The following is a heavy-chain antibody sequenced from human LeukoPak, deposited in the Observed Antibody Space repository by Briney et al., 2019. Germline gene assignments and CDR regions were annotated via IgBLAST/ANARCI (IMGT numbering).Heavy chain of an antibody. CDR2: IYNSGNT. CDR3: ARTAYDSSDFYRFDY. V-gene: IGHV4-30-4*07. D-gene: IGHD3-22*01. J-gene: IGHJ4*02. CDR1: GGSISSGDYS. Sequence: PSETLSLTCAVSGGSISSGDYSWSWIRQPPGEGLEWIGFIYNSGNTYYNPSLKSRVTLSVDTPKNQFSLNLSSVTAADTAVYYCARTAYDSSDFYRFDYWGQGTLVTVSS.